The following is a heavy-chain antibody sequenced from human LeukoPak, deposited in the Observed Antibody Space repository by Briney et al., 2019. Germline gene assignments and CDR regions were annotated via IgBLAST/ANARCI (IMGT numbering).Heavy chain of an antibody. CDR2: INHSGST. J-gene: IGHJ6*02. V-gene: IGHV4-34*01. CDR1: GGSFSGYY. Sequence: PSETLSLTCAVYGGSFSGYYWSWIRQPPGKGLEWIGEINHSGSTNYNPSLKSRVTISVDTSKNQFSLKLSSVTAADTAVYYCARGERYYDIHYYYYYGMDVWGQGTPVTVSS. CDR3: ARGERYYDIHYYYYYGMDV. D-gene: IGHD3-9*01.